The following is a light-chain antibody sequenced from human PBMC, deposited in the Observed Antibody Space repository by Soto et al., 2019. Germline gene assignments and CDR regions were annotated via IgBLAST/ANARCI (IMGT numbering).Light chain of an antibody. CDR1: QSISSY. J-gene: IGKJ5*01. CDR2: AAS. V-gene: IGKV1-39*01. CDR3: QQSYSTPPI. Sequence: DIQMTQSPSSLSASVGDRVTITCRASQSISSYLNWYQQKPGKAPKLLIYAASSLQSEVPSRFSGSRSGTDFTLTISSLQPEDVATYYCQQSYSTPPIFGQGTRLEIK.